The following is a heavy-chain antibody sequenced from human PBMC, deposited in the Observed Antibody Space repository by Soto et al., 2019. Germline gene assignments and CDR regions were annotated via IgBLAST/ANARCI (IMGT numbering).Heavy chain of an antibody. J-gene: IGHJ3*02. CDR2: INHSGNT. D-gene: IGHD3-10*01. V-gene: IGHV4-34*01. Sequence: QVQLQQWGAGLLKPSETLSLTCAVYGGTFNGYYWSWIRQPPGKGLEWIGEINHSGNTNSIPSLKVSITISVETSNNQFSLNLSSTSAADTSGYYCARGCYREGSGSAFDIWGQGTTVTVSS. CDR1: GGTFNGYY. CDR3: ARGCYREGSGSAFDI.